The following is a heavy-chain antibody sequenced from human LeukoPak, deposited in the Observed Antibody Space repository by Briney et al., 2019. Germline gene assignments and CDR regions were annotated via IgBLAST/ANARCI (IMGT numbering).Heavy chain of an antibody. D-gene: IGHD6-6*01. CDR2: VSTNGGGT. CDR3: ARVGYSSSSAYFDY. CDR1: GFTFSSYV. V-gene: IGHV3-64*01. J-gene: IGHJ4*02. Sequence: GGSLRLSCAASGFTFSSYVMHWVRQAPGKGLEYVSAVSTNGGGTYYANSVKGRFTISRDNSKNTLYLQMGSLRAEDMAVYYCARVGYSSSSAYFDYLGQGTLVTVSS.